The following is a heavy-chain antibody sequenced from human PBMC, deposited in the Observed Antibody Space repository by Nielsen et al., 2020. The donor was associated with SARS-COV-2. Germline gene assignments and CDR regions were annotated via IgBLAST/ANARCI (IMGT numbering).Heavy chain of an antibody. CDR3: EKMAGKWLRPQTAPFDY. D-gene: IGHD5-12*01. CDR1: GFTFNIYA. J-gene: IGHJ4*02. Sequence: GGSLRLSCAASGFTFNIYAMDWVRQAPGKGLEWVSAISGSGDSTYYADSVKGRFTISRDNSKNTLYLQMNSLRAEDTAVYYCEKMAGKWLRPQTAPFDYRDQGTLVTVSS. V-gene: IGHV3-23*01. CDR2: ISGSGDST.